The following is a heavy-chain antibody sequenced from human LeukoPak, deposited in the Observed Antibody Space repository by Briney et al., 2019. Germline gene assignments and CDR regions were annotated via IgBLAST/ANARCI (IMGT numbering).Heavy chain of an antibody. CDR3: ASRIAARPGGGVDY. CDR2: IIPIFGTA. D-gene: IGHD6-6*01. V-gene: IGHV1-69*13. Sequence: VASVKVSCKASGGTFSSYAISWVRQAPGRGLEWMGGIIPIFGTANYAQKFQGRVTITADESTSTAYMELSSLRSEDTAVYYCASRIAARPGGGVDYWGQGTLVTVSS. CDR1: GGTFSSYA. J-gene: IGHJ4*02.